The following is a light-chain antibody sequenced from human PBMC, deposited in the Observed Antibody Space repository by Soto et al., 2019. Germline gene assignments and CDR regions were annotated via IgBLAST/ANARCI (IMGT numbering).Light chain of an antibody. CDR2: DAS. Sequence: DIQMTQSPSTLSASVGARVPITCRASQSISTWLAWYPQKPGKAPKLLIYDASSLQSGVPSRFSGHGSGTDFTLTISSLQPDDFATYYCQQYNSYTTFGQGTKV. CDR3: QQYNSYTT. CDR1: QSISTW. J-gene: IGKJ2*01. V-gene: IGKV1-5*01.